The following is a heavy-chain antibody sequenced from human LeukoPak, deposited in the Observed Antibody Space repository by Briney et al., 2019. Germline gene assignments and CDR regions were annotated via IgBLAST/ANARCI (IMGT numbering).Heavy chain of an antibody. V-gene: IGHV3-23*01. CDR3: AKMGGYCSGSSCYSSDY. J-gene: IGHJ4*02. CDR1: GFTFSSYA. Sequence: GGSLRLSCAASGFTFSSYAMSWVRQAPGKGLEWVPTISGSGGSTYYADPVKGRFTTSRDNSKNTLYLQMNSLRAEDTAVYYCAKMGGYCSGSSCYSSDYWGQGTLVTVSS. D-gene: IGHD2-15*01. CDR2: ISGSGGST.